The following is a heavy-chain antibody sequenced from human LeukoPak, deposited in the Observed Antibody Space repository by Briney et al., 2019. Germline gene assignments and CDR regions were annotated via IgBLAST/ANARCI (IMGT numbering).Heavy chain of an antibody. D-gene: IGHD6-13*01. Sequence: GGSLRLSCAASGFTFSSYGMHWVRQAPGKGLEWVAVIWYDGRNKYYAGSVKGRFTISRDNSKNTLYLQMNRLRAEDTAVYYCARGAAADYFDYWGQGTLVTVSS. J-gene: IGHJ4*02. CDR2: IWYDGRNK. CDR3: ARGAAADYFDY. CDR1: GFTFSSYG. V-gene: IGHV3-33*01.